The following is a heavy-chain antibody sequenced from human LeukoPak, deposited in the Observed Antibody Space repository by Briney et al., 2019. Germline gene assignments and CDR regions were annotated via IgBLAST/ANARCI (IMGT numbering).Heavy chain of an antibody. CDR2: INSDGSEG. CDR3: SRSSYSSPARV. Sequence: GGSLRLSCAVSGFTFSGFWMSWSRQAPGKGLEWVASINSDGSEGYYADAVKGRFTISRDNAKNSLYLQINSLRAEDTAVYYLSRSSYSSPARVWGQGTMVTVSS. CDR1: GFTFSGFW. D-gene: IGHD6-13*01. V-gene: IGHV3-7*03. J-gene: IGHJ3*01.